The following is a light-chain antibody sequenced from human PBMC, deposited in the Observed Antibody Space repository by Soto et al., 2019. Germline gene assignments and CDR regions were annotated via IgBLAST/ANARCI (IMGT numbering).Light chain of an antibody. CDR3: QQRSNWPPGYT. Sequence: EIVLTQSPATLSLSPGERATLSCRASQSVSSYLAWYQQKPGQAPRLLIYDASNRATGIPARFNGSGSGTDFTLTISSLEPEDFAVYYCQQRSNWPPGYTFGQGTKLEIK. CDR1: QSVSSY. V-gene: IGKV3-11*01. J-gene: IGKJ2*01. CDR2: DAS.